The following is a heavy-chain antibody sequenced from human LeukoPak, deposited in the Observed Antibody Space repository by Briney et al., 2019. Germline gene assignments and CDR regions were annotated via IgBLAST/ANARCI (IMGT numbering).Heavy chain of an antibody. V-gene: IGHV4-30-4*08. Sequence: SQTLSLTCTVSGGSISSGGYYWSWIRQPPGKGLEWIGYIYYSGSTYYNPSLKSRVTISVDTSKNQFSLKLSSVTAADTAVYYCARSLGYCSGGSCQGAFYYYGMDVWGQGTTVTVSS. CDR2: IYYSGST. D-gene: IGHD2-15*01. CDR1: GGSISSGGYY. CDR3: ARSLGYCSGGSCQGAFYYYGMDV. J-gene: IGHJ6*02.